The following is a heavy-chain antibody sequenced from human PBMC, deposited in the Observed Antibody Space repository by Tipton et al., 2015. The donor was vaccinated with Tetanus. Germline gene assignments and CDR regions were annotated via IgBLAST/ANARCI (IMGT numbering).Heavy chain of an antibody. Sequence: TLSLTCSVSGASISSGGYFWNWIRHRPGKGLEWIGYIYYSGSTFYNPSLKSRVTISVDTSKNQFSLTSVTASDTAVYYCARGEAYGDYPAMYFFDNWGQGTLLTVSS. CDR2: IYYSGST. CDR3: ARGEAYGDYPAMYFFDN. J-gene: IGHJ4*02. D-gene: IGHD4-17*01. CDR1: GASISSGGYF. V-gene: IGHV4-30-4*01.